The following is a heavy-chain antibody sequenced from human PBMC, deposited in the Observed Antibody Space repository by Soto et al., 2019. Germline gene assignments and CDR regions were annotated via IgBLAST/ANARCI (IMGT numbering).Heavy chain of an antibody. J-gene: IGHJ4*02. Sequence: QAQLVQSGAEVKKPGASVKVSCKASGYTFTGYDINWVRQATGQGLEWMGWMNPNSGNTGYAQNFQGRATMTRDNSITTAYMELTSLRDDDSAVYYLAGEKVGTTGIDFWGQATLLTFSS. V-gene: IGHV1-8*01. CDR3: AGEKVGTTGIDF. CDR2: MNPNSGNT. CDR1: GYTFTGYD. D-gene: IGHD1-26*01.